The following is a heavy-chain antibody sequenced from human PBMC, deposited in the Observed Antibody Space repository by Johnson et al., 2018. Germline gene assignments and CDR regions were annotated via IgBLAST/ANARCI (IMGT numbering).Heavy chain of an antibody. CDR1: GGSFSDYY. Sequence: QVQLQQWGAGLLKPSETLSLMCAVSGGSFSDYYWSWLRPSPGKGLEWIGEIDHSGSTNHNPSLKSPVTIPVDTSKQQCSLKLTSVTAADPAVYYCARGWYPRGYWGQGTLVTVSS. D-gene: IGHD6-13*01. J-gene: IGHJ1*01. V-gene: IGHV4-34*01. CDR2: IDHSGST. CDR3: ARGWYPRGY.